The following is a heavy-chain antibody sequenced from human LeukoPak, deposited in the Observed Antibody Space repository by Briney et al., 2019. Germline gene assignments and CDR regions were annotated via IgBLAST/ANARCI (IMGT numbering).Heavy chain of an antibody. Sequence: GGSLRLSCAASGFTVSTTYMSWVRQAPGKGLECVSVIYSGGSTCNADSVKGRFTISRDNSKNSLYLQMNSLRDEDTAVYHCARTMAAEYWGLFDYWGQGTLVTVSS. CDR1: GFTVSTTY. CDR3: ARTMAAEYWGLFDY. D-gene: IGHD2/OR15-2a*01. CDR2: IYSGGST. J-gene: IGHJ4*02. V-gene: IGHV3-53*01.